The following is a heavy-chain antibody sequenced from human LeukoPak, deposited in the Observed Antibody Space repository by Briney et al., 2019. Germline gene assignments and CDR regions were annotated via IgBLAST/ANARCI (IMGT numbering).Heavy chain of an antibody. J-gene: IGHJ4*02. V-gene: IGHV3-21*04. Sequence: GGSLRLSCAASGFTFSSYSMNWVRQAPGKGLEWVSSISSSSSYIYYADSVKGRFTISRDNSKNTLYLQMKSLGAEDTAVYYCAREKQIIPMIVVIGAYSDSWGQGTLVTVSS. CDR3: AREKQIIPMIVVIGAYSDS. D-gene: IGHD3-22*01. CDR1: GFTFSSYS. CDR2: ISSSSSYI.